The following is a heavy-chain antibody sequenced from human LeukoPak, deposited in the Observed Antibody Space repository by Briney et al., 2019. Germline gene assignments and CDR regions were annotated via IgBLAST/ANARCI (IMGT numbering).Heavy chain of an antibody. CDR3: ARGETSWTLPNDY. V-gene: IGHV3-7*01. CDR1: GFTFSSYW. Sequence: GGSLRLSCSASGFTFSSYWMSWVRQAPGKGLEWVANIKQDGSGKYNVDSVKGRFTISRDNAKNSLYLQMNSLRAEDTAVYYCARGETSWTLPNDYWGQGTLVTVS. CDR2: IKQDGSGK. D-gene: IGHD2-2*01. J-gene: IGHJ4*02.